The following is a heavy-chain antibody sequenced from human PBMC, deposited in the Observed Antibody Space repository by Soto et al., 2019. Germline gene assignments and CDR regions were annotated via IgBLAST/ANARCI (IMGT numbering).Heavy chain of an antibody. D-gene: IGHD2-2*01. V-gene: IGHV1-3*01. CDR1: GYSFTKYG. J-gene: IGHJ6*02. CDR3: ARTDCSSTSCYNYYYYGMDV. CDR2: INPGNGDT. Sequence: ASVKVSCKTSGYSFTKYGLHWVRQAPGQRLEWMGWINPGNGDTEYSQKFQGRVTITRDTSATTAYMELSSLRSEDSAVFYCARTDCSSTSCYNYYYYGMDVWGQGTTVTVSS.